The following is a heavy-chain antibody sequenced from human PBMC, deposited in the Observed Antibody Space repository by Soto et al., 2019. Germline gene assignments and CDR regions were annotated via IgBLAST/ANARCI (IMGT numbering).Heavy chain of an antibody. CDR2: IRSKAYGGTT. CDR1: GFTFGDYA. D-gene: IGHD6-19*01. CDR3: TRGYSSGWYENWFDP. Sequence: GGSLRLSCTASGFTFGDYAMSWFRQAPGKGLEWVGFIRSKAYGGTTEYAASVKGRFTISRDDSKSIAYLQMNSLKTEDTAVYYCTRGYSSGWYENWFDPWGQGIQVTVSS. V-gene: IGHV3-49*03. J-gene: IGHJ5*02.